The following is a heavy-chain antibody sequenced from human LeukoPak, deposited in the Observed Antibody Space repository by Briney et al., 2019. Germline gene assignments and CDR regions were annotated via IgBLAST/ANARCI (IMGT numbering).Heavy chain of an antibody. V-gene: IGHV3-21*04. CDR2: ISSSSSYI. J-gene: IGHJ4*02. CDR3: MLGELSSGFDY. CDR1: GFTFSSYS. D-gene: IGHD3-16*02. Sequence: GGSLRLSCAASGFTFSSYSMNWVRQAPGKGLEWVSSISSSSSYIYYADSVKGRFTISRDNSKNTLYLQMNSLRAEDTAVYYCMLGELSSGFDYWGQGTLVTVSS.